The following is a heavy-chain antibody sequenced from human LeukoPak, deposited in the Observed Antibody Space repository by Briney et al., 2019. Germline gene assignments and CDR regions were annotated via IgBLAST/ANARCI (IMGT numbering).Heavy chain of an antibody. CDR3: AREPMNTIFGVAPTDY. CDR1: GYTFTSYY. V-gene: IGHV1-46*01. D-gene: IGHD3-3*01. J-gene: IGHJ4*02. Sequence: GASVKVSCKASGYTFTSYYMHWVRQAPGQGLEWMGIINPSGGSTSYAQKFQGRVTMTRDTSISTAYMELSRLRSDDTAVYYCAREPMNTIFGVAPTDYWGQGTLVTVSS. CDR2: INPSGGST.